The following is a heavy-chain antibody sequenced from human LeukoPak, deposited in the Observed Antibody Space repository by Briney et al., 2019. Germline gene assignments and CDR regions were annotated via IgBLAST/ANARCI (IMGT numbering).Heavy chain of an antibody. CDR2: IFGVGRTT. CDR1: GFTISNYW. D-gene: IGHD2-2*03. CDR3: VRLLDLDY. V-gene: IGHV3-74*01. Sequence: GGSLRLACAASGFTISNYWMRWVRHAPEKGLVWVSHIFGVGRTTNYADSVKGGFSISRDNTKNTQYLQMNTLRADDTGVYYSVRLLDLDYWGQGTLVIVSS. J-gene: IGHJ4*02.